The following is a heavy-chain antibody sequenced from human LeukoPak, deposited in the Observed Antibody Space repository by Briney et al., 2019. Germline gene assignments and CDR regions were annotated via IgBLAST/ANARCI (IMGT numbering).Heavy chain of an antibody. V-gene: IGHV3-9*01. J-gene: IGHJ5*02. Sequence: PGRSLRLSCAASGFTFDDYAMHWVRQVPGKGLEWVSGISWNSVSIVYGDSVKGRFTISRDNAKNSLYLQMKSLRAEDTALYYCAKASSTGIAVASWSDPWGQGTLVTVSS. CDR1: GFTFDDYA. CDR3: AKASSTGIAVASWSDP. D-gene: IGHD6-19*01. CDR2: ISWNSVSI.